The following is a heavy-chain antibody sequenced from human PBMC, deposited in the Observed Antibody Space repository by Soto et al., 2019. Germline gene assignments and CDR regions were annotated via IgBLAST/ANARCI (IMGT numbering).Heavy chain of an antibody. Sequence: PGGSLRLSCAASGFTVSSNYMSWVRQAPGKGLEWVSVIYSGGSTYYADSVRGRFTISRDNSKNTLYLQMNSLRAEDTAVYYCARGQVDYGGNSLGPFDYWGQGTLVTVS. CDR3: ARGQVDYGGNSLGPFDY. D-gene: IGHD4-17*01. CDR2: IYSGGST. V-gene: IGHV3-53*01. J-gene: IGHJ4*02. CDR1: GFTVSSNY.